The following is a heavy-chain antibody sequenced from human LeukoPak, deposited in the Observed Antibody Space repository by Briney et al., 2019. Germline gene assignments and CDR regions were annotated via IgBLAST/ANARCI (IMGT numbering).Heavy chain of an antibody. CDR2: IYYSGST. D-gene: IGHD4-17*01. CDR1: GGALSSYS. J-gene: IGHJ4*02. V-gene: IGHV4-59*01. CDR3: ARGADYGDYSGYFDY. Sequence: SGTLSLTCTVSGGALSSYSWSWIREPPGEGLGGVGYIYYSGSTNYNPSLKSRVTISVDTSKNQFSLKLSSVTATDTAVYYCARGADYGDYSGYFDYWGQGTLVTVSS.